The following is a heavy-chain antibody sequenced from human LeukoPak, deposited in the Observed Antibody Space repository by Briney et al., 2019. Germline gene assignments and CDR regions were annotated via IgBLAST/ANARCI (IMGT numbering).Heavy chain of an antibody. V-gene: IGHV3-43D*04. Sequence: GGFLRLSCAASGFTFDDYAMHWVRQAPGKGLEWVSLISWDGGSIYYADSVKGRFTISRDNSKNSLYLQMNSLRAEDTALYYCAKAGSGYSVYYFDYWGQGTLVTVSS. D-gene: IGHD3-22*01. CDR3: AKAGSGYSVYYFDY. CDR1: GFTFDDYA. J-gene: IGHJ4*02. CDR2: ISWDGGSI.